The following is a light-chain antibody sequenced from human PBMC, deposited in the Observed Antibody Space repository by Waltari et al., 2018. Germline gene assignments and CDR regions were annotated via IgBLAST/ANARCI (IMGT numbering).Light chain of an antibody. CDR3: MQALQTWT. CDR2: LGS. Sequence: DIVVTQSPLFLPVTPGEPASISCRSSQSLLHSDGYNNLEWYLQKPGQSPQLLIYLGSNRASGVPDRFSGSGSGTDFTLKISKVEAEDVGVYYCMQALQTWTFGQGTKVEIK. J-gene: IGKJ1*01. V-gene: IGKV2-28*01. CDR1: QSLLHSDGYNN.